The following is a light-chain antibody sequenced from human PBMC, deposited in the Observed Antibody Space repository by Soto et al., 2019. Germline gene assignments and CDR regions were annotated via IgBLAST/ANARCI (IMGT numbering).Light chain of an antibody. V-gene: IGKV1-5*01. CDR3: QQYNTYSKT. CDR1: QSISTW. J-gene: IGKJ1*01. Sequence: DIQMTQSPSTLSASVGDRVTITCRASQSISTWLAWYQQRPGKAPKLLIFDASSLESGVPSRFSGSGSGTEFTLTISSLQSDDFATYFCQQYNTYSKTVGQGTKVDIK. CDR2: DAS.